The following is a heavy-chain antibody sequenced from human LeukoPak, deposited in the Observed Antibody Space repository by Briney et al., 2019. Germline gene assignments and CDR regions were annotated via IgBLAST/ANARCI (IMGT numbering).Heavy chain of an antibody. J-gene: IGHJ5*02. D-gene: IGHD5-24*01. V-gene: IGHV4-59*01. CDR3: ARERRWLQFGGNWFDP. CDR2: IYYSGST. CDR1: GGSISSYY. Sequence: PSETLSLTCTVSGGSISSYYWSWIRQPPGKGPEWIGYIYYSGSTNYNPSLKSRVTISVDTSKNQFSLKLSSVTAADTAVYYCARERRWLQFGGNWFDPWGQGTLVTVSS.